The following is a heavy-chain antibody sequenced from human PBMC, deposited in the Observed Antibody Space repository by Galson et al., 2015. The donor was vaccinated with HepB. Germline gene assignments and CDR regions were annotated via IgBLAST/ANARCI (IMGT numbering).Heavy chain of an antibody. V-gene: IGHV3-30*02. D-gene: IGHD6-13*01. Sequence: SLRLSCAASGFTFSNYGMHWVRQAPGKGLEWVAFIRYDASNKYYADSVKGRFTISRDNSKNTLYLQMNSLRAEDTAVCYCAKDTVAATGTPPYYYGMDVWGQGTTVTVSS. CDR2: IRYDASNK. CDR1: GFTFSNYG. CDR3: AKDTVAATGTPPYYYGMDV. J-gene: IGHJ6*02.